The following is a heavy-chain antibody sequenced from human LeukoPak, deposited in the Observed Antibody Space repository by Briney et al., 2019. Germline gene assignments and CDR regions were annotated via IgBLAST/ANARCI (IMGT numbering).Heavy chain of an antibody. CDR3: ARALSTMVRGVIAFYDY. J-gene: IGHJ4*02. D-gene: IGHD3-10*01. V-gene: IGHV4-34*01. Sequence: GSLRLSCAASGFTFSSYSMNWVRQPPGKGLEWIGEINHSGSTNYNPSLKSRVTISVDTSKNQFSLKLSSVTAADTAVYYCARALSTMVRGVIAFYDYWGQGTLVTVSS. CDR2: INHSGST. CDR1: GFTFSSYS.